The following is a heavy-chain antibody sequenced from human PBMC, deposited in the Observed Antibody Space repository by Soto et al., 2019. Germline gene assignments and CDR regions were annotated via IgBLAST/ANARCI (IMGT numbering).Heavy chain of an antibody. CDR1: GFTFSSYG. J-gene: IGHJ4*02. CDR3: AKDRPSAVGSIAAAGTLDY. Sequence: QVQLVESGGGVVQPGRSLRLSCAASGFTFSSYGMHWVRQAPGKGLGWVAVISYDGSNKYYADSVKGRFTISRDNSKNTLYLQMNSLRAEDTAVYYCAKDRPSAVGSIAAAGTLDYWGQGTLVTVSS. V-gene: IGHV3-30*18. D-gene: IGHD6-13*01. CDR2: ISYDGSNK.